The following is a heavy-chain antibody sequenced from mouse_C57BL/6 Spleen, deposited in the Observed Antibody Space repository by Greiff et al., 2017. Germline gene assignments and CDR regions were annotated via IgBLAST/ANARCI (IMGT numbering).Heavy chain of an antibody. V-gene: IGHV1-82*01. J-gene: IGHJ4*01. CDR2: IYPGDGDT. D-gene: IGHD2-3*01. CDR1: GYAFSSSW. Sequence: QVQLQQSGPELVQPGASVKISCKASGYAFSSSWMNWVKQRPGKGLEWIGRIYPGDGDTNYNGKFKGKATLTADKSSSTAYMQLSSLTSEDSAVYFCAREVCYDEGYYAMDYWGQGTAVTVAS. CDR3: AREVCYDEGYYAMDY.